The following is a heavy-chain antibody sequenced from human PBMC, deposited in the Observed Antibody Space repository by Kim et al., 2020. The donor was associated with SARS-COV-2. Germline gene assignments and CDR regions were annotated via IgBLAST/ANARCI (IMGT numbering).Heavy chain of an antibody. CDR2: ISPYHGNT. J-gene: IGHJ6*02. CDR1: GYPFTTYG. Sequence: ASVKVSCKASGYPFTTYGISWARQAPGQGLEWMGWISPYHGNTNYAPKLQGRVTMTIDTPTSTVYMELRSLRSDDTAVYYCARNHLLSVVYYAMDVWGQGTTVTVSS. D-gene: IGHD2-2*01. CDR3: ARNHLLSVVYYAMDV. V-gene: IGHV1-18*04.